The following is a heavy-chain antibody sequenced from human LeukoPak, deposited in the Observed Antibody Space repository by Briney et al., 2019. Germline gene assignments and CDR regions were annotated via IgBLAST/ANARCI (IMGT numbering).Heavy chain of an antibody. V-gene: IGHV7-4-1*02. CDR1: GYTFTSYA. CDR3: ARGASSSWNPTGLDWRPKVKWYFDL. Sequence: EASVKVSCKASGYTFTSYAMNWVRQAPGQGLEWMGWINTNTGNPTYAQGFTGRFVFSLDTSVSTAYLQISSLKAEDTAVYYCARGASSSWNPTGLDWRPKVKWYFDLWGRGTLVTVSS. CDR2: INTNTGNP. D-gene: IGHD6-13*01. J-gene: IGHJ2*01.